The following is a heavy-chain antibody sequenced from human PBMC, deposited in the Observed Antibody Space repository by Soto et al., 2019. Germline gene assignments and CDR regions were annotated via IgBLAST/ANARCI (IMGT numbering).Heavy chain of an antibody. Sequence: EVQLLESGGGLVQPGGSLRLSGAVSGFSFSTYGVTWVRQAPGKGLEWVSGVSGGSGVTHYADSVKGRFTITGDNSKNTVYLHMNGLRVEETAIYYCAKWNGYGDYWGQGTLVTVSS. V-gene: IGHV3-23*01. CDR1: GFSFSTYG. J-gene: IGHJ4*02. D-gene: IGHD1-1*01. CDR2: VSGGSGVT. CDR3: AKWNGYGDY.